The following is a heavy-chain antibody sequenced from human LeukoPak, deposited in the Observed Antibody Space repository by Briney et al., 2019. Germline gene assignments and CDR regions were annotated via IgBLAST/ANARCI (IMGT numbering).Heavy chain of an antibody. CDR2: ICYSGST. CDR1: GGSISSYY. D-gene: IGHD2-21*02. V-gene: IGHV4-59*01. CDR3: ARDLSPYCGGDCYSSYGMDV. Sequence: SETLSLTCTVSGGSISSYYWGWIRQPPGKGLEWIGYICYSGSTNYNPSLKSRVTISVDTSKNQFSLKLSSVTAADTAVYYCARDLSPYCGGDCYSSYGMDVWGQGTTVTVSS. J-gene: IGHJ6*02.